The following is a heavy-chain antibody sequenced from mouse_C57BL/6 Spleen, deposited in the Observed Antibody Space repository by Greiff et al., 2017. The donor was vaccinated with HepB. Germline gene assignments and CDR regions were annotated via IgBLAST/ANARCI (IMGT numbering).Heavy chain of an antibody. V-gene: IGHV1-15*01. CDR1: GYTFTDYE. Sequence: QVQLQQSGAELVRPGASVTLSCKASGYTFTDYEMHWVKQTPVHGLEWIGAIDPETGGTAYNQKFKGKAILTADKSSSTAYMELRSLTSEDSAVYYCTREGNWDHFDYWGKGTTLTVSS. CDR3: TREGNWDHFDY. J-gene: IGHJ2*01. D-gene: IGHD4-1*01. CDR2: IDPETGGT.